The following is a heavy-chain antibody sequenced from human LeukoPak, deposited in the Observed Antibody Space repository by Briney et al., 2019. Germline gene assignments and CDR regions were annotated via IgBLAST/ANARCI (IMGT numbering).Heavy chain of an antibody. J-gene: IGHJ4*02. Sequence: GRSLRLSCAASGFTFDDYAMHWVRQAPGKGLEWVSGISWNSGRIGYADSVKGRFTISRDNAKNSLYLQMNSLRPEDTAFYYCTKAYGSGSYTSPFDYWGQGTLVSVSS. CDR2: ISWNSGRI. CDR1: GFTFDDYA. D-gene: IGHD3-10*01. V-gene: IGHV3-9*01. CDR3: TKAYGSGSYTSPFDY.